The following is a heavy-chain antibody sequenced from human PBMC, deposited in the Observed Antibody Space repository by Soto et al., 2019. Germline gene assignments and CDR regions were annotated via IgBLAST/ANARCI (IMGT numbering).Heavy chain of an antibody. CDR2: ISGSGGST. Sequence: EVQLLESGGGLVQPGGSLRLSCAASGFTLGTYVMTWVRQAPGKVLEWVSAISGSGGSTNYADPVKGRFTISRDNTKNTLYLQMNSLRVEDTAVYYCAKDRKGSYCSGGTCYSFDYWGQGTLVTVPS. J-gene: IGHJ4*02. D-gene: IGHD2-15*01. V-gene: IGHV3-23*01. CDR3: AKDRKGSYCSGGTCYSFDY. CDR1: GFTLGTYV.